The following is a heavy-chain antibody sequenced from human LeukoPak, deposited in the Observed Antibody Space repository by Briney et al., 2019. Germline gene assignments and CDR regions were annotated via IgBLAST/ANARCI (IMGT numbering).Heavy chain of an antibody. CDR1: GYTFTEYY. V-gene: IGHV1-2*02. D-gene: IGHD2-15*01. CDR3: ARSMSGGLGFFQS. CDR2: INPNSGGA. Sequence: ASVKVSCKASGYTFTEYYMHWVRQAPGQGLEWMGWINPNSGGANYAENFQGRVTMTRDTSIRTAYMELSSLRSDDTAVYYCARSMSGGLGFFQSWGQGTLVAVSS. J-gene: IGHJ1*01.